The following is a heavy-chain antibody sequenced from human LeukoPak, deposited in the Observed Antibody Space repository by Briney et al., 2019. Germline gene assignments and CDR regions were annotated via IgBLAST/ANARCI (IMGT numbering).Heavy chain of an antibody. D-gene: IGHD3-3*01. Sequence: SETLSLTCTVSGGSISSYYWSWIRQPPGKGLEWIGYIYYSGSTNYNPSLKSRVTISVDTSKNQFSLKLSSVTAADTAVYYCARWVDFWSGPAYYFDYWGQGTLVTVSS. V-gene: IGHV4-59*01. CDR3: ARWVDFWSGPAYYFDY. CDR1: GGSISSYY. CDR2: IYYSGST. J-gene: IGHJ4*02.